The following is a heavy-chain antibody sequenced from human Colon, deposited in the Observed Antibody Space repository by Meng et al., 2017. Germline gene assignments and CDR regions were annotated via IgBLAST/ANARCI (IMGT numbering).Heavy chain of an antibody. CDR3: ARDHGYSYGLPLDY. V-gene: IGHV6-1*01. CDR2: TYYRSKWYN. J-gene: IGHJ4*02. CDR1: GDSVSSNTAA. Sequence: QAQLQQSGPGLVKPSQTLSLTCLISGDSVSSNTAAWNWIRQSPSRGLEWLGRTYYRSKWYNEYAVSVKSRMTFNADTSKNHVSLQVNSVTPEDTAVYYCARDHGYSYGLPLDYWGQGILVTVSS. D-gene: IGHD5-18*01.